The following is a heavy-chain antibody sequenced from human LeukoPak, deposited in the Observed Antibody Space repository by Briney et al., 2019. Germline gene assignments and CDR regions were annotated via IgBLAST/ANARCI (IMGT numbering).Heavy chain of an antibody. D-gene: IGHD6-19*01. CDR3: ARLPQLAGTECFDY. V-gene: IGHV3-48*02. CDR1: GFTFSSYS. J-gene: IGHJ4*02. Sequence: GGSLRLSCAASGFTFSSYSMNWVRQAPGKGLEWVSYISSSSSTIYYADSVKGRFTISRDNAKNSLYLQMNSLRDEDTAVYYCARLPQLAGTECFDYWGQGTLVTVSS. CDR2: ISSSSSTI.